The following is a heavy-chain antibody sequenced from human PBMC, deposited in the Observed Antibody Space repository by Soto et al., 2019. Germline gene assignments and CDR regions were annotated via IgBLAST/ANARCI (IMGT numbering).Heavy chain of an antibody. CDR3: ARAVYSSSSDSFDY. CDR2: IYYSGST. D-gene: IGHD6-6*01. V-gene: IGHV4-39*01. Sequence: SETLSLTCTVSGGSISSSSYYWGSIRQPPGKGLEWIGSIYYSGSTYYNPSLKSRVTISVDTSKNQFSLKLSSVTAADTAVYYCARAVYSSSSDSFDYWGQGTLVTVSS. J-gene: IGHJ4*02. CDR1: GGSISSSSYY.